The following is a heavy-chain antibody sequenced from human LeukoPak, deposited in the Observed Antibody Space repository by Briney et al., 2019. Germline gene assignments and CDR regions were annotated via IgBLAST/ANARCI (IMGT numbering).Heavy chain of an antibody. D-gene: IGHD3-3*02. J-gene: IGHJ6*03. CDR1: GFTFSSYE. V-gene: IGHV3-48*03. CDR3: AKGAFGLPQGAYYYYMDV. CDR2: ISSSGSTI. Sequence: TGGSLRLSCAASGFTFSSYEMNWVRQAPGKGLEWVSYISSSGSTIYYADSVKGRFTISRDNAKNSLYLQMNSLRAEDTAVYYCAKGAFGLPQGAYYYYMDVWGKGTTVTVSS.